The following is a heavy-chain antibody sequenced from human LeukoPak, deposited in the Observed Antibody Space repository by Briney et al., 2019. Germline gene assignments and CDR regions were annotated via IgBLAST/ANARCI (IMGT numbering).Heavy chain of an antibody. CDR3: ARGGWEPLHANFDY. V-gene: IGHV1-18*04. CDR2: ISAYNGNT. J-gene: IGHJ4*02. Sequence: ASVKVSCKASGYTFTNYYIHCVRQAPGQGLEWMGWISAYNGNTNYAQKLQGRVTMTTDTSTSTAYMELRSLRSDDTAVYYCARGGWEPLHANFDYWGQGTLVTVSS. D-gene: IGHD1-26*01. CDR1: GYTFTNYY.